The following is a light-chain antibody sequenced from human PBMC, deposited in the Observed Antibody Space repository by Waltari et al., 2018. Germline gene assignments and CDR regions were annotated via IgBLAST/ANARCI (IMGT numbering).Light chain of an antibody. CDR1: KSVFFTSIDKHY. Sequence: DIVMTQSPDFLAVSLGERATINCRSSKSVFFTSIDKHYLAWFQQKPGQSPKLLIYWASTRQSGVPDRFSGSGSGTEFSLTIDNLQAEDVAVYYCQQYYTTPRTFGQGTKLEIK. CDR2: WAS. J-gene: IGKJ2*01. CDR3: QQYYTTPRT. V-gene: IGKV4-1*01.